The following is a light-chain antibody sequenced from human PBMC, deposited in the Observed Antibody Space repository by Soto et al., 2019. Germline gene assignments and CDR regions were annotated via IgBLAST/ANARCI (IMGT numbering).Light chain of an antibody. J-gene: IGKJ1*01. CDR3: QQTYGAPRT. CDR2: AAS. Sequence: DLQMTQSPSSLSASVGDRVTITCRASQSVRTYLNWYQQRPGKAPNLLIYAASSLQSGVPSRFSGSGSGTDFTLSISSLQPEYFATYYCQQTYGAPRTFGQGTKVEIK. V-gene: IGKV1-39*01. CDR1: QSVRTY.